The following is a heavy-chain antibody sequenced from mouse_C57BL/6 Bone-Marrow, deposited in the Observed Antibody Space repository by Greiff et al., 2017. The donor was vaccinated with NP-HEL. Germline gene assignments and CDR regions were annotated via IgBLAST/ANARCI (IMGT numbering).Heavy chain of an antibody. J-gene: IGHJ2*01. CDR3: ARVDYYGSGVRY. CDR2: IDPSDSYT. CDR1: GYTFTSYW. Sequence: VQLQQPGAELVKPGASVKLSCKASGYTFTSYWMQWVKQRPGQGLEWIGEIDPSDSYTNYNQKFKGKATLTVDTSSSTAYMQLSSLTSEDSAVYYCARVDYYGSGVRYWGQGTTLTVSS. V-gene: IGHV1-50*01. D-gene: IGHD1-1*01.